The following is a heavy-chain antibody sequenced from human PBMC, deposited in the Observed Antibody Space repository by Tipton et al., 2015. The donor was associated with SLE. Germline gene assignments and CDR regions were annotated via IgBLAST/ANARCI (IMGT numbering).Heavy chain of an antibody. J-gene: IGHJ5*02. Sequence: GSLRLSCAASGFNFVDSWVTWVRHSPEKGLEWVANIRDDGSERYYGESVKGRFTVSRDNAKNSLFLQMESLRVEDTAMYYCVRYPLSAGWPWGQGTLVTVSS. CDR2: IRDDGSER. CDR1: GFNFVDSW. D-gene: IGHD2-15*01. V-gene: IGHV3-7*01. CDR3: VRYPLSAGWP.